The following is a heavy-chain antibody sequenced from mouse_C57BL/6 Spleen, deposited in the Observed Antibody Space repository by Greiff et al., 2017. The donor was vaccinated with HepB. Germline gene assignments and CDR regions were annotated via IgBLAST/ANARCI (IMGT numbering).Heavy chain of an antibody. D-gene: IGHD2-4*01. CDR1: GYTFTSYD. J-gene: IGHJ2*01. V-gene: IGHV1-85*01. Sequence: QVQLKQSGPELVKPGASVKLSCKASGYTFTSYDINWVKQRPGQGLEWIGWIYPRDGSTKYNEKFKGKATLTADTSSSTAYMELHSLTSEDSAVYFCARGYYDYDDYFDYWGKGTTLTVSS. CDR2: IYPRDGST. CDR3: ARGYYDYDDYFDY.